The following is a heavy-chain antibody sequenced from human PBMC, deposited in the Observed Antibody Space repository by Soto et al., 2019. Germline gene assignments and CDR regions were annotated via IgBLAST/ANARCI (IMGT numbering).Heavy chain of an antibody. V-gene: IGHV4-30-4*01. CDR3: ARVEDGYNSGLDY. Sequence: SETLSLTCTVSGGSISSGDYYWSWIRQPPGKGLEWIGYIYYSGSTYYNPSLKSRVTISVDTSKNQFSLKLSSVTAADTAVYYCARVEDGYNSGLDYWGQGTLVTVS. CDR2: IYYSGST. J-gene: IGHJ4*02. D-gene: IGHD5-12*01. CDR1: GGSISSGDYY.